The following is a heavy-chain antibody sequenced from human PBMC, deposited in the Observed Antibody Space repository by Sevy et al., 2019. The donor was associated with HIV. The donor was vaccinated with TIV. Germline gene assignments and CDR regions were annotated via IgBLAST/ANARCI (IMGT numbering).Heavy chain of an antibody. CDR3: ARLGKVGSSSSYYYGLDV. CDR1: GGSISSSDYH. D-gene: IGHD1-26*01. J-gene: IGHJ6*02. Sequence: SETLSLTCIVSGGSISSSDYHWGWIRQPPGKGLQWIGTIYYTGTTYYNPSLKSRVTISVDTSKNQFSLKLSSVTAADTAMYHCARLGKVGSSSSYYYGLDVWGQGTTVTVSS. V-gene: IGHV4-39*01. CDR2: IYYTGTT.